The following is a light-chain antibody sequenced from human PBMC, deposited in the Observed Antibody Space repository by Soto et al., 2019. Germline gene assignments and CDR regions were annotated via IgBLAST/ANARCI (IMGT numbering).Light chain of an antibody. J-gene: IGKJ3*01. CDR2: GAS. CDR3: QQYHDWPPIT. CDR1: QSVRSD. Sequence: EIVMTQSPATLSVSPGEGVTLSCRASQSVRSDLAWYQQKPGQSPRLLMYGASTRATDIPARFSGGGSGTEFTLTISSLQSEDVAIYYCQQYHDWPPITFGPGTKVDIK. V-gene: IGKV3-15*01.